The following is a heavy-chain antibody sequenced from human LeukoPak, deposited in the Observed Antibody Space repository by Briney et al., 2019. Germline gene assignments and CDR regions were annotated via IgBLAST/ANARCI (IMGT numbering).Heavy chain of an antibody. Sequence: GGSLRLSCAASGFTFSSYWMHWVRQAPGKGLVWVSRINSDGSSTSYADSVKGRFTISRDNAKNSLYLQMNSLRAEDTAVYYCAREGWIAARPRYFDYWGQGTLVTVSS. CDR1: GFTFSSYW. CDR2: INSDGSST. V-gene: IGHV3-74*01. J-gene: IGHJ4*02. D-gene: IGHD6-6*01. CDR3: AREGWIAARPRYFDY.